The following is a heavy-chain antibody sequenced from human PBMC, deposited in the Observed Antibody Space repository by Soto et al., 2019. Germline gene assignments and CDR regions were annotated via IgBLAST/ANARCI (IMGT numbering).Heavy chain of an antibody. J-gene: IGHJ5*02. D-gene: IGHD2-15*01. CDR1: GGSISSSSYY. CDR3: ARGVVCSACLEGAWFDP. V-gene: IGHV4-39*02. Sequence: SETLSLTCTVSGGSISSSSYYWGWIRQPPGKWLDCIGSIYYSGSTYYNPSLKSRVTISVDTSKNFVFLQMNSLRAEDTAVYHCARGVVCSACLEGAWFDPWGPGTLVTVSS. CDR2: IYYSGST.